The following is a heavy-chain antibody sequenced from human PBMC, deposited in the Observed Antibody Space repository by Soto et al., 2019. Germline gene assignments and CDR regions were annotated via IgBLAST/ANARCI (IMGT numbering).Heavy chain of an antibody. CDR2: IIPIFDTT. D-gene: IGHD2-2*01. V-gene: IGHV1-69*01. J-gene: IGHJ6*02. Sequence: QVQLVQSGAEVKKPGSSVKVSCKASGGSFSSYAISWVRQAPGQGLEWMGGIIPIFDTTNYAQMFQGRVTITADESTSTAYMELSSLRSEDTAVYYCARDLSMVVVTAAVYDVYGMDVWGQGTTVTVSS. CDR1: GGSFSSYA. CDR3: ARDLSMVVVTAAVYDVYGMDV.